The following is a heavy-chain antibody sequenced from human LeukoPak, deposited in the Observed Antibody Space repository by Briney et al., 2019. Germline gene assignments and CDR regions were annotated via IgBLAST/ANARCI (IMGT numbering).Heavy chain of an antibody. CDR3: ARGSQLDGMDV. J-gene: IGHJ6*02. CDR1: GGSISSYY. D-gene: IGHD5-24*01. CDR2: IYYSGST. V-gene: IGHV4-59*01. Sequence: SETLSLTCAVSGGSISSYYWSWIRQPPGKGLEWIGYIYYSGSTNYNPSLKSRVTISVDTSKNQFSLKLSSVTAADTAVYYCARGSQLDGMDVWGQGTTVTVSS.